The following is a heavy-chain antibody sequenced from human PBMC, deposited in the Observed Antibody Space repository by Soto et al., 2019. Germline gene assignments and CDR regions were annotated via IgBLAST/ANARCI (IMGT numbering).Heavy chain of an antibody. V-gene: IGHV3-33*01. CDR2: IWYDGSNK. CDR3: ARGRLSETYGGGYYGMDV. D-gene: IGHD4-17*01. CDR1: GFTFSSYG. J-gene: IGHJ6*02. Sequence: GGSLRLSCAASGFTFSSYGMHWVRQAPGKGLEWVAVIWYDGSNKYYADSVKGRFTISRDNSKNTLYLQMNSLRAEDTAVYYCARGRLSETYGGGYYGMDVWGQGTTVTVSS.